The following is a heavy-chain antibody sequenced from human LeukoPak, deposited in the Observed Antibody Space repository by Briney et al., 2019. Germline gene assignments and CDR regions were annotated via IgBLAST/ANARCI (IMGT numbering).Heavy chain of an antibody. CDR3: ARVVYFDSSGYRHFDY. Sequence: PGGSLRLSCAASGFTFSSYAMHWVRQAPGKGLEWVAVISYDGSNKYYADSVKGRFTISRDNSKNTLYLQMNSLRAEDTAVYYCARVVYFDSSGYRHFDYWGQGTLVTVSS. J-gene: IGHJ4*02. D-gene: IGHD3-22*01. CDR1: GFTFSSYA. CDR2: ISYDGSNK. V-gene: IGHV3-30-3*01.